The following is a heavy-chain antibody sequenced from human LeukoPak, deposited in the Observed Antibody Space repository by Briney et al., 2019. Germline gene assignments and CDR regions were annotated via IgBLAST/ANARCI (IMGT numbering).Heavy chain of an antibody. D-gene: IGHD1-26*01. CDR1: GFTFDDYG. CDR3: CLRSGSYYRGAFDI. CDR2: ISSSSSTI. Sequence: PGGSLRLSCAASGFTFDDYGMSWVRQAPGKGLEWVSYISSSSSTIYYADSVKGRFTISRDNAKNSLYLQMNSLRAEDTAVYYCCLRSGSYYRGAFDIWGQGTMVTVSS. J-gene: IGHJ3*02. V-gene: IGHV3-48*01.